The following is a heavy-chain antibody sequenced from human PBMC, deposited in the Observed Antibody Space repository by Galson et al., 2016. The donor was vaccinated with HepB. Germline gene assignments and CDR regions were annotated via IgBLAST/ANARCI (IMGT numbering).Heavy chain of an antibody. CDR1: GYTFTSYY. CDR3: ARAGVAVAGILY. D-gene: IGHD6-19*01. CDR2: INPSGGST. Sequence: SVKVSCKASGYTFTSYYMHWVRQAPGQGLEWMGIINPSGGSTSYAQKFQGRVTMTRDTSTSKVYMELSSLRSEDTAVYYCARAGVAVAGILYWGQGTLVTVSS. V-gene: IGHV1-46*01. J-gene: IGHJ4*02.